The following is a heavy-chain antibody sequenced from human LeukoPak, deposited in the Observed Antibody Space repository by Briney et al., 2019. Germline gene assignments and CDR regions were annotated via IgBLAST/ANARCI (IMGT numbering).Heavy chain of an antibody. J-gene: IGHJ4*02. D-gene: IGHD3-3*01. CDR3: AVGITILGVAASFDS. V-gene: IGHV4-34*01. CDR1: GASYNAYY. CDR2: IDHRGTA. Sequence: SETLSLTCAVYGASYNAYYWRWIRQPPGKGLEWIGDIDHRGTATYNPSLKGRLTISADASKNQFSLKLNSVTDADTAVYYCAVGITILGVAASFDSWGQGNLVIVSS.